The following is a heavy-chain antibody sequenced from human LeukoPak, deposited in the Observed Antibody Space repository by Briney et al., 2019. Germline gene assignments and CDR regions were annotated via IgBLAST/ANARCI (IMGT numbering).Heavy chain of an antibody. CDR2: IYSGGST. Sequence: GGSLRLSCAASGFTVSSNYMSWVRQAPGKGLEWVSVIYSGGSTYYADSVKGRFTISRDNSKNTLYLQMNSLRAEDTAVYYCASTYCTNGVCSSGYYYGMDVWGQGTTVTVSS. CDR3: ASTYCTNGVCSSGYYYGMDV. D-gene: IGHD2-8*01. J-gene: IGHJ6*02. V-gene: IGHV3-53*01. CDR1: GFTVSSNY.